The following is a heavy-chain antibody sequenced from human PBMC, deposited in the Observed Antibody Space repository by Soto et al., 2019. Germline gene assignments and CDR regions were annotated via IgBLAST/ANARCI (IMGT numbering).Heavy chain of an antibody. CDR2: VYYSGIT. CDR3: AKFSNNFAE. J-gene: IGHJ4*02. V-gene: IGHV4-59*11. Sequence: SEPLSLTCTVSGGSISSHYWSWIRQPPGKGLEWIGYVYYSGITNYNPSLKSRVTISVDTSKNQFSLELASVTAADTAVYYCAKFSNNFAEWGKGTRVT. CDR1: GGSISSHY. D-gene: IGHD4-4*01.